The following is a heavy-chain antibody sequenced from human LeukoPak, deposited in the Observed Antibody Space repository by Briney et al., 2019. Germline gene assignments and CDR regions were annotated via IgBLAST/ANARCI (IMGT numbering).Heavy chain of an antibody. CDR3: ARHRVSSDSSGLSSPFDY. D-gene: IGHD3-22*01. CDR1: GSPFTNYW. V-gene: IGHV5-51*01. J-gene: IGHJ4*02. Sequence: GASLQISCQGSGSPFTNYWIGWVRQLPGKGLGWMGIIYPGDSDTRFSPSFQGQVTISADKSISTAYLQWRSLKASDTAMYYCARHRVSSDSSGLSSPFDYWGQGTLVTVSS. CDR2: IYPGDSDT.